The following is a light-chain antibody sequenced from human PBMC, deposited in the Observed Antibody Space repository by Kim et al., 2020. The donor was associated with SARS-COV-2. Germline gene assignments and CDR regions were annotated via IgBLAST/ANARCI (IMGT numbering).Light chain of an antibody. CDR3: QQTYTTPYT. J-gene: IGKJ2*01. CDR1: QTINIY. V-gene: IGKV1-39*01. Sequence: SASIGDRVTITCRASQTINIYSNWYQQKPGKAPNLLIYAASSLQSGVPSRFSGSGSGTDFTLTISSLQPEDFATYYCQQTYTTPYTFAQGTKLEI. CDR2: AAS.